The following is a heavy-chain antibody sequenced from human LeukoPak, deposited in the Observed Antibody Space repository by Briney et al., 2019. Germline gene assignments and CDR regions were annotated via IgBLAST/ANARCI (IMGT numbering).Heavy chain of an antibody. CDR1: GYTFTGYY. D-gene: IGHD3-22*01. Sequence: GASVKVSCKASGYTFTGYYMHWVRQAPGQGLEWMGWINPNSGGTNYAQKFQGRVTMTRDTSISTAYMELSRLRSDDTAVYYCARDHYYDSSGYEIWGQGTLVTVSS. CDR3: ARDHYYDSSGYEI. J-gene: IGHJ4*02. CDR2: INPNSGGT. V-gene: IGHV1-2*02.